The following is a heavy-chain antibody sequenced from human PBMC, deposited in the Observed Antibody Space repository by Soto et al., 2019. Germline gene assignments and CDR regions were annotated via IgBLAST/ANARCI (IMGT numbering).Heavy chain of an antibody. CDR2: ISAYNGNT. D-gene: IGHD3-10*01. V-gene: IGHV1-18*01. Sequence: GASVKVSCKASGYTFTSYGISWVRQAPGQGLEWMGWISAYNGNTNYAQKLQGRVTMTTDTSTSTAYMELRSLRSDDTAVYYCARSGPPLWFGEKDYYGMDVWGQGTTVTVSS. J-gene: IGHJ6*02. CDR1: GYTFTSYG. CDR3: ARSGPPLWFGEKDYYGMDV.